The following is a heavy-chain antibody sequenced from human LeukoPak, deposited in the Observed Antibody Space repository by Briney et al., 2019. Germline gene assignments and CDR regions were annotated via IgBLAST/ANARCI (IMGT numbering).Heavy chain of an antibody. CDR3: ARGGRWLQFNY. Sequence: SETLSLSCIVSGDXISSGSYYWGWIRQPPGKGLEWIASINYSGRTYYNPSLMGRVTIAVDTSKNQFSLKLSSVTAADTAVYYCARGGRWLQFNYWGQGTLVTVSS. CDR2: INYSGRT. J-gene: IGHJ4*02. CDR1: GDXISSGSYY. V-gene: IGHV4-39*07. D-gene: IGHD5-24*01.